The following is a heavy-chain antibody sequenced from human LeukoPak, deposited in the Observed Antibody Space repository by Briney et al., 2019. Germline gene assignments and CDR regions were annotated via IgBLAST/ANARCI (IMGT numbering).Heavy chain of an antibody. CDR3: ARGGGLDV. CDR1: GFTFSSYW. Sequence: GGSLRLSCAASGFTFSSYWMNWARQAPGKGLEWVASINHNGNVNYYVDSVKGRFTISRDNAKNSPYLQMSNLRAEDTAVYFCARGGGLDVWGQGATVTVSS. CDR2: INHNGNVN. D-gene: IGHD3-16*01. V-gene: IGHV3-7*03. J-gene: IGHJ6*02.